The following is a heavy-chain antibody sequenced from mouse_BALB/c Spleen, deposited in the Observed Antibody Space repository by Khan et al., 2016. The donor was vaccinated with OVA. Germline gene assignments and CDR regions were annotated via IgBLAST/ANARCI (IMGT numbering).Heavy chain of an antibody. V-gene: IGHV5-4*02. CDR3: ARAGYGGFAY. D-gene: IGHD1-1*02. CDR1: GFTFSDYY. J-gene: IGHJ3*01. Sequence: EVELVESGGGLVKPGGSLKLSCAASGFTFSDYYMYWVRQTPEKRLERVATISDGGSYTYYLDSVKGRFTISRDNAKNTLYLQMSSLKAEDTAMYYCARAGYGGFAYWGQGTLVTVSA. CDR2: ISDGGSYT.